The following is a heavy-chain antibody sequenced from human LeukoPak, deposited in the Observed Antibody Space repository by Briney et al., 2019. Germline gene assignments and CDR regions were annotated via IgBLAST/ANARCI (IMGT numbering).Heavy chain of an antibody. V-gene: IGHV1-69*02. J-gene: IGHJ4*02. CDR3: ARGSFPDVGALLFDY. D-gene: IGHD1-26*01. CDR1: GDTFSSYT. CDR2: IIPILGIA. Sequence: SVKVSCKASGDTFSSYTISWVRQAPGQGLEWMGRIIPILGIADYAQKFQGRVTITADKTTSTAYMELSSLRSEDTAVYYCARGSFPDVGALLFDYWGQGTLVTVSS.